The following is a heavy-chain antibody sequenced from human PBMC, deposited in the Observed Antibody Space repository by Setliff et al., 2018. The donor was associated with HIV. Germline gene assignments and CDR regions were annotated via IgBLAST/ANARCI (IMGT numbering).Heavy chain of an antibody. D-gene: IGHD3-22*01. CDR1: GYTFTTYA. CDR2: INAGNGNT. V-gene: IGHV1-3*01. Sequence: ASVKVSCKASGYTFTTYAIHWVRQAPGQRLEFMGWINAGNGNTKYSQRFQGRVTMSEDTSTDTAYMELTSLRSEDTAVYYCATRAYDSSGYLRSRVSGAAFDIWGQGTMVTVSS. CDR3: ATRAYDSSGYLRSRVSGAAFDI. J-gene: IGHJ3*02.